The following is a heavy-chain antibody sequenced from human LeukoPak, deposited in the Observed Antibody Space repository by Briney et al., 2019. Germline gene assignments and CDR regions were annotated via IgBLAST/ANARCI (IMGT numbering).Heavy chain of an antibody. V-gene: IGHV4-4*07. CDR2: IYSSGYT. J-gene: IGHJ4*02. CDR3: ARGEHSVDS. Sequence: SETLSLTCTVSGGAIRSHYWNWIRQPAGKGLEWIGRIYSSGYTNDNPFLKSRITMSVDMSKNQFSLRLNSVTAADTAVYYCARGEHSVDSWGQGMLVTVSS. CDR1: GGAIRSHY. D-gene: IGHD1/OR15-1a*01.